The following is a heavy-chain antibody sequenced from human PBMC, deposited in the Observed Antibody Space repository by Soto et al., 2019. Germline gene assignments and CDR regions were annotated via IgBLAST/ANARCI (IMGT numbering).Heavy chain of an antibody. V-gene: IGHV3-23*01. CDR1: GFTFRSYA. J-gene: IGHJ6*02. Sequence: GGSLRLSCAASGFTFRSYAMSWVRQAPGKGVEWVSAISGSGGSTYYADYVKGRFTISRDNSKSTLYLQMNSLRTEDTALYYCVKDIGSYDDSSGYRGPLDVWGQGTTVTVSS. CDR3: VKDIGSYDDSSGYRGPLDV. CDR2: ISGSGGST. D-gene: IGHD3-22*01.